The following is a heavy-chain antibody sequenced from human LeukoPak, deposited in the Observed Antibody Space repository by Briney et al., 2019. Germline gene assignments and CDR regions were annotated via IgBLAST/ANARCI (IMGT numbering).Heavy chain of an antibody. CDR3: ARQTSYYDFWSGPSSEYYFDY. D-gene: IGHD3-3*01. Sequence: GESLKISCEASGYSFTTYWIGWVRQMPGKGLEWMGIIYPGDSDTRYSPSFQGQVTISADKSISTAYLQWSSLKASDTAMYYCARQTSYYDFWSGPSSEYYFDYWGQGTLVTVSS. J-gene: IGHJ4*02. V-gene: IGHV5-51*01. CDR1: GYSFTTYW. CDR2: IYPGDSDT.